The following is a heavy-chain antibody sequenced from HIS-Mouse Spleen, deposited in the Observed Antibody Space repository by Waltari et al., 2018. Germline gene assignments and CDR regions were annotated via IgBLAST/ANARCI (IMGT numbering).Heavy chain of an antibody. Sequence: QVQLVQSGAEVKKPGASVKVSCKASGYTFTSYDINWVRQATGQGLEWMGWMNPNSGNTGYAQKLQGRVTMTRNTSISTAYMELSSLRSEDTAVYYCARGETGYSSSWYAFDIWGQGTMVTVSS. CDR2: MNPNSGNT. CDR1: GYTFTSYD. V-gene: IGHV1-8*01. CDR3: ARGETGYSSSWYAFDI. D-gene: IGHD6-13*01. J-gene: IGHJ3*02.